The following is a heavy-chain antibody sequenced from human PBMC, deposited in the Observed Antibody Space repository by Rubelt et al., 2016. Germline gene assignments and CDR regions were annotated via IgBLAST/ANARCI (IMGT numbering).Heavy chain of an antibody. CDR3: ARLVGGSRGWFDP. CDR2: ISGYNGNT. Sequence: QVQLVQSVSELRKPGASVKVSCKASGYTFTSYGIKWVRQAPGQGLEWMGWISGYNGNTTYAQKLQGRVTMTTDTSTNTAYMELRSLRSDDTAVYYCARLVGGSRGWFDPWGQGTLVTVSS. CDR1: GYTFTSYG. V-gene: IGHV1-18*01. D-gene: IGHD1-26*01. J-gene: IGHJ5*02.